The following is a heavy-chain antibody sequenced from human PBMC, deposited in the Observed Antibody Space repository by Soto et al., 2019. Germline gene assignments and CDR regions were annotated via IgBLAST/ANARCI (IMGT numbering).Heavy chain of an antibody. Sequence: GASVKVSCKASGYTFTSYYMHWVRQAPGQGLEWMGIINPSGGSTSYAQKFQGRVTMTRDTSTSTVYMELSSLRSEDTAVYYCARGPSSGWLSRHFTADLDYWGQGTLVTVSS. CDR3: ARGPSSGWLSRHFTADLDY. V-gene: IGHV1-46*01. J-gene: IGHJ4*02. CDR2: INPSGGST. CDR1: GYTFTSYY. D-gene: IGHD6-19*01.